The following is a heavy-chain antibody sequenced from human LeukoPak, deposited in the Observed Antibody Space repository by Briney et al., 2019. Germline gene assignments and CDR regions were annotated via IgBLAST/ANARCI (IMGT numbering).Heavy chain of an antibody. Sequence: PSETLSLTCAVYGGSFSGYYWSWIRQPPGKGLEWIGEINHSGSTNYNPSLKSRVTISVDTSKTQFSLKLSSVSAADTAVYYSASRNYDSSGYPSYYFDYWGQGTLVTVSS. D-gene: IGHD3-22*01. CDR1: GGSFSGYY. V-gene: IGHV4-34*01. J-gene: IGHJ4*02. CDR3: ASRNYDSSGYPSYYFDY. CDR2: INHSGST.